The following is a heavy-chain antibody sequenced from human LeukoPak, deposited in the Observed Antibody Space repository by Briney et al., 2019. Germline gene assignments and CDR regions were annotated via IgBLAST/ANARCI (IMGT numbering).Heavy chain of an antibody. V-gene: IGHV3-48*03. CDR1: GFTFTSHE. D-gene: IGHD6-19*01. J-gene: IGHJ4*02. CDR3: ARGHSSGWYNYFDY. Sequence: GGSLRLSCAASGFTFTSHEMNWVRQAPGKGLEWISYVGGNGKSIFYADSVRGRFTISRDNTQHSLSLQMNSLRAEDTAVYYCARGHSSGWYNYFDYWGQGTLVTVSS. CDR2: VGGNGKSI.